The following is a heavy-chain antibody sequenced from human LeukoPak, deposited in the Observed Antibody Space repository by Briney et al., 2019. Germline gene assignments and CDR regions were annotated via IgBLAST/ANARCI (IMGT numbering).Heavy chain of an antibody. CDR2: INTDGSST. CDR1: GFTFSTYN. Sequence: GGSLRLSCAASGFTFSTYNINWVRQAPGKGLVWVSRINTDGSSTRYADSVKGRFTISRDNAKNTLYLQMNSLRAEDTAVYYCARDSSGFFDYWGQGTLVTVSS. D-gene: IGHD6-19*01. V-gene: IGHV3-74*01. J-gene: IGHJ4*02. CDR3: ARDSSGFFDY.